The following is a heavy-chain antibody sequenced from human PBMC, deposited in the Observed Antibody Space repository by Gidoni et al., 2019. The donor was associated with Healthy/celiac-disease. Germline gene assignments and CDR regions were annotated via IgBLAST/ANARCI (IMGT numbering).Heavy chain of an antibody. CDR3: AKSGGDQRSMDV. V-gene: IGHV3-30*18. J-gene: IGHJ6*02. D-gene: IGHD2-21*01. CDR2: ISYDGSNK. CDR1: GFTFSSYG. Sequence: QVQLVESGGGVVQPGRSLRLSCAASGFTFSSYGMHWVRQAPGKGLEWVAVISYDGSNKYYADSVKGRFTISRDNSKNTLYLQMNSLRAEDTAVYYCAKSGGDQRSMDVWGQGTTVTVSS.